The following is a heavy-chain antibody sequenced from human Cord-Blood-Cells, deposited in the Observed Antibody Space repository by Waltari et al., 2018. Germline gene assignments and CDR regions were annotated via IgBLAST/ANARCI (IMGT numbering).Heavy chain of an antibody. CDR2: INHSGST. J-gene: IGHJ3*02. V-gene: IGHV4-34*01. CDR1: GGSFSGYY. D-gene: IGHD1-26*01. Sequence: QVQLQQWGAGLLKPSETLSLHCAVYGGSFSGYYWSWPRQPPGKGLEWIGEINHSGSTNYNPSLKSRVTISVDTSKNQFSLKLSSVTAADTAVYYCARPAPAYSGSYGAFDIWGQGTMVTVSS. CDR3: ARPAPAYSGSYGAFDI.